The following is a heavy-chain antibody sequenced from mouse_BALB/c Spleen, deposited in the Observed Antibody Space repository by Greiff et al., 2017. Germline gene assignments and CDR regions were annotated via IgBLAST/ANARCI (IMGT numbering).Heavy chain of an antibody. CDR1: GYTFTDYA. V-gene: IGHV1-67*01. D-gene: IGHD2-10*01. Sequence: VKLQESGPELVRPGVSVKISCKGSGYTFTDYAMHWVKQSHAKSLEWIGVISTYSGNTNYNQKFKGKATMTVDKSSSTAYMELARLTSEDSAIYYCARVSYYGNYVEFAYWGQGTLVTVSA. CDR3: ARVSYYGNYVEFAY. CDR2: ISTYSGNT. J-gene: IGHJ3*01.